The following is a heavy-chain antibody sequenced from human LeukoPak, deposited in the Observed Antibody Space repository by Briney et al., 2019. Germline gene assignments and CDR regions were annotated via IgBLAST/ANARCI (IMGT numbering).Heavy chain of an antibody. J-gene: IGHJ4*02. CDR3: ARALSHYHDSSGYYVDY. CDR1: GGSISSGGYC. V-gene: IGHV4-31*03. D-gene: IGHD3-22*01. CDR2: IYYSGST. Sequence: SETLSLTCTVSGGSISSGGYCWSWIRQHPGKGLEGIGYIYYSGSTYYNPSLKSRVTISVDTSKNQFSLKLSSVTAADTAVYYCARALSHYHDSSGYYVDYWGQGTLVTVSS.